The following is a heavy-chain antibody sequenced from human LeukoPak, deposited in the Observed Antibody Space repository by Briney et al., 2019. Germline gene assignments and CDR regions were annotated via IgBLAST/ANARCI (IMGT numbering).Heavy chain of an antibody. CDR2: ISHRGRT. V-gene: IGHV4-34*01. Sequence: SETLSLTCAVYGGSLSDYYWSWIRQSPGKGLEWIGEISHRGRTYYNLSLKSRVTISIDTSKNQFSLKVNSVTAADTAVYYCARVVQSTDSSGFYLPEYFQHWGQGTLVTVSS. CDR1: GGSLSDYY. CDR3: ARVVQSTDSSGFYLPEYFQH. J-gene: IGHJ1*01. D-gene: IGHD3-22*01.